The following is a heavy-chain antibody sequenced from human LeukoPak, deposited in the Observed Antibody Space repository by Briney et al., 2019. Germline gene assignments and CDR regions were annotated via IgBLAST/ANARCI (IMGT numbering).Heavy chain of an antibody. CDR1: GFTXDDYA. CDR2: VSWNSRFI. CDR3: AKGQALRFLEWPTHPFDY. J-gene: IGHJ4*02. Sequence: LRLSCXXSGFTXDDYAMHWVRQAPGKGLEWVSGVSWNSRFIDYADSVKGRLTISRDNAKNSLDLQMNSLRAEDTAFYYCAKGQALRFLEWPTHPFDYWGQGALVTVSS. D-gene: IGHD3-3*01. V-gene: IGHV3-9*01.